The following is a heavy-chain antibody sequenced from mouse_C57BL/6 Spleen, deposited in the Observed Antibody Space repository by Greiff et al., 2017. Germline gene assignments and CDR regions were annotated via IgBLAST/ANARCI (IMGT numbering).Heavy chain of an antibody. CDR1: GFTFSSYA. D-gene: IGHD3-2*02. V-gene: IGHV5-4*01. Sequence: EVQGVESGGGLVKPGGSLKLSCAASGFTFSSYAMSWVRQTPEKRLEWVATISDGGSYTYYPDNVKGRFTISRDNAKNNLYLQMSHLKSEDTAMYYCASEASTAQATAWFAYWGQGTLVTVSA. J-gene: IGHJ3*01. CDR3: ASEASTAQATAWFAY. CDR2: ISDGGSYT.